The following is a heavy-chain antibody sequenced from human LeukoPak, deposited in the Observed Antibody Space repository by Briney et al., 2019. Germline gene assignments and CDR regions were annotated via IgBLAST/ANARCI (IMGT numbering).Heavy chain of an antibody. J-gene: IGHJ5*02. CDR1: GFTFSSYA. CDR2: ISGSGGST. V-gene: IGHV3-23*01. D-gene: IGHD6-13*01. Sequence: GGSLRLSCAASGFTFSSYAMSWVRQAPGKGLEWVSAISGSGGSTYYADSVKGRFTISRDNSKNTLYLQMNSLRAEGTAVYYCAKDSPGIAAAGDLTWFDPWGQGTLVTVSS. CDR3: AKDSPGIAAAGDLTWFDP.